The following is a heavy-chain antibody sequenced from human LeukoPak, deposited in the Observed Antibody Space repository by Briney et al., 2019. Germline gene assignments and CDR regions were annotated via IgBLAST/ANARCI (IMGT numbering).Heavy chain of an antibody. CDR1: GYTFTGYY. Sequence: ASVKVSCKASGYTFTGYYMHWVRQAPGQGLEWMGWINPNSGGTNYAQKFQGWVTMTRDTSISTACMELSRLRSDDTAVYYCARVLQVAVPAATLGYWGQGTLDTVSS. CDR2: INPNSGGT. J-gene: IGHJ4*02. CDR3: ARVLQVAVPAATLGY. D-gene: IGHD2-2*01. V-gene: IGHV1-2*04.